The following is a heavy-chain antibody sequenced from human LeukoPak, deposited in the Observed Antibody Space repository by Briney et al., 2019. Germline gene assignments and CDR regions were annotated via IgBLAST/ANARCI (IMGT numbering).Heavy chain of an antibody. J-gene: IGHJ4*02. D-gene: IGHD2-15*01. CDR2: IKHDGSEK. CDR3: ARENRWTHFDY. V-gene: IGHV3-7*04. CDR1: GFTFSSYW. Sequence: GGSLGLSCVVSGFTFSSYWMSWDRQAPGKGLEWVANIKHDGSEKYYVDSVKGRFTISRDNAKNSLYLQMNSLRAEDTAVYYCARENRWTHFDYWGQGTLVTVSS.